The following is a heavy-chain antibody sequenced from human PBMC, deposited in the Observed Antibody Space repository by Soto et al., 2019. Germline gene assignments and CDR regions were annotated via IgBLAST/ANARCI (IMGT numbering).Heavy chain of an antibody. D-gene: IGHD1-26*01. CDR3: SRDPPTSRGSYAPLDF. CDR1: GYTFTSYG. CDR2: ISAYNGNT. J-gene: IGHJ6*02. Sequence: ASVKVSCKASGYTFTSYGISWVRQAPGQGLEWMGWISAYNGNTNYAQKLQGRVTITTDKSTSTAYVELRRISFDDTAMDSCSRDPPTSRGSYAPLDFWGQGTMVTVSS. V-gene: IGHV1-18*04.